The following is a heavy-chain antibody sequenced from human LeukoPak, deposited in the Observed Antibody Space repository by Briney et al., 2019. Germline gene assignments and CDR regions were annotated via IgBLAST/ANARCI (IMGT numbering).Heavy chain of an antibody. CDR1: GFTFADYT. D-gene: IGHD1-26*01. CDR3: SRRFYSGKYSPDC. V-gene: IGHV3-49*04. J-gene: IGHJ4*02. CDR2: IRSNTYGGTT. Sequence: PGGSLRLSCAASGFTFADYTMNWVRQAPGKGLEWVGFIRSNTYGGTTEYAASVKGRFAISRDDSKSIAYLQMNSLKTEDRAVYYCSRRFYSGKYSPDCWGQGTLVTVSS.